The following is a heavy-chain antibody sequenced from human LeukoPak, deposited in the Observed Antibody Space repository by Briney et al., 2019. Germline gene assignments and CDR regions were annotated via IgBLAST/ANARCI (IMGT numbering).Heavy chain of an antibody. CDR3: ARNAGSFFSVLDY. CDR1: GYTFTSHG. D-gene: IGHD1-26*01. J-gene: IGHJ4*02. Sequence: ASVKVSCKASGYTFTSHGISWVRQAPGQGLEWMGWVTAYYGNTNYAQKLQGRVTMTTDTSTSTAYMELRSLRSDGTAVYYCARNAGSFFSVLDYWGQGTLVTVSS. CDR2: VTAYYGNT. V-gene: IGHV1-18*01.